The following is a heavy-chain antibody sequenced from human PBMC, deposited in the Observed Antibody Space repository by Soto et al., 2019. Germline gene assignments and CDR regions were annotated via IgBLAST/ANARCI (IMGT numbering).Heavy chain of an antibody. J-gene: IGHJ5*02. CDR1: GYTFTSYG. Sequence: QVQLVQSGAEVKKPGASVKVSCKASGYTFTSYGISWVRQAPGQGLEWMGGIIPIFGTANYAQKFQGRVTITADESTSTAYMELSSLRSEDTAVYYCARDQGTAMVIRWFDPWGQGTLVTVSS. CDR2: IIPIFGTA. V-gene: IGHV1-69*13. CDR3: ARDQGTAMVIRWFDP. D-gene: IGHD5-18*01.